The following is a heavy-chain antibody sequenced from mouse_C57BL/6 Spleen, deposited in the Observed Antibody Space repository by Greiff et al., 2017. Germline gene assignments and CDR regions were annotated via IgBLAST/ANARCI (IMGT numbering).Heavy chain of an antibody. CDR1: GFSFNTYA. CDR3: VRRGGTEAY. V-gene: IGHV10-1*01. CDR2: VRSKSNNYAT. D-gene: IGHD4-1*01. J-gene: IGHJ3*01. Sequence: EVQLVESGGGLVQPKGSLKLSCAASGFSFNTYAMNWVRQAPGKGLEWVARVRSKSNNYATYYADSVKDRFTISRDDSESMLYLQMNSLRTEDTAMYYCVRRGGTEAYWGQGALVTVSA.